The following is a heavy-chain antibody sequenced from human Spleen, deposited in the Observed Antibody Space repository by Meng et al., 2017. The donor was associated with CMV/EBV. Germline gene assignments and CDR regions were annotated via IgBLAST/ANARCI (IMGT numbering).Heavy chain of an antibody. V-gene: IGHV3-23*01. CDR2: ISGSGGST. Sequence: SGFTFSSYAMSWVRQAPGKGLEWVSAISGSGGSTYYADSVKGRFTISRDNSKNTLYLQMNSVRAEDTAVYYCAKAFSASWYREYYDSWGQGTLVTVSS. D-gene: IGHD6-13*01. CDR3: AKAFSASWYREYYDS. CDR1: GFTFSSYA. J-gene: IGHJ4*02.